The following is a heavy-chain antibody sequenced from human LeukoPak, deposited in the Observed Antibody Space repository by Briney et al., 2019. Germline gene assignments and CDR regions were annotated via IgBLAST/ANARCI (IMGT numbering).Heavy chain of an antibody. CDR3: VRDPGGSGARGHNWFDL. CDR2: ISTDGTT. Sequence: GGSLRLSCAASGFTLSSYWMHWVRQYPGKGLLWVSRISTDGTTNYADSVKGRFSVSRDNTKNTVYLQMNSLRAEDTAAYYCVRDPGGSGARGHNWFDLWGQGTLVTVSS. V-gene: IGHV3-74*01. J-gene: IGHJ5*02. CDR1: GFTLSSYW. D-gene: IGHD2-15*01.